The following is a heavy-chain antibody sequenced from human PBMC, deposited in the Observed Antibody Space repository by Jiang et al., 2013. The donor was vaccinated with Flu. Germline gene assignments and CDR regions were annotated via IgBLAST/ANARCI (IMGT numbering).Heavy chain of an antibody. CDR3: ARAKGGDGYSEFDY. V-gene: IGHV3-30*04. CDR2: ISYDGSNK. J-gene: IGHJ4*02. Sequence: PGKGLEWVAVISYDGSNKYYADSVKGRFTISRDNSKNTLYLQMNSLRAEDTAVYYCARAKGGDGYSEFDYWGQGTLVTVSS. D-gene: IGHD5-24*01.